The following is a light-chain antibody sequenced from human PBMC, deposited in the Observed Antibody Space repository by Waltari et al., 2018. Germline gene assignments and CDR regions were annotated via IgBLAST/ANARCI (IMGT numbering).Light chain of an antibody. J-gene: IGKJ2*01. V-gene: IGKV3-15*01. CDR3: QQYDIWPYT. CDR1: QGISSN. CDR2: GKS. Sequence: EIVMTQSPATLSMSPGETATLSCRASQGISSNLAWYQLKPGQAPRLLMYGKSTRASGFPAGFSGSGSGTEFTLTISSLQSEDFATYYCQQYDIWPYTFGQGTKLEIK.